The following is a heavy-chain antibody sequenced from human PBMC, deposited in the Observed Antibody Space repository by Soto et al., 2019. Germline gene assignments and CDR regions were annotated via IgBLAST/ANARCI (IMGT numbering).Heavy chain of an antibody. CDR1: AFTFSSYA. CDR2: VSGRGDST. V-gene: IGHV3-23*01. Sequence: EVQLLESGGGLAQPGGSLRLSCAASAFTFSSYAMSWVRQAPGKGLDWVSAVSGRGDSTYYADSVKGRFTISRDNSKNTLYLHRNRLRAEDTAVYYCAKGRASDCPGCTQDYWGQGPLVTVSS. D-gene: IGHD2-21*02. CDR3: AKGRASDCPGCTQDY. J-gene: IGHJ4*02.